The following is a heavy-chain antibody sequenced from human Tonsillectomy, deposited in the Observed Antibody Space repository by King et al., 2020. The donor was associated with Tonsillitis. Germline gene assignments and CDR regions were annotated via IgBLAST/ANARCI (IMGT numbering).Heavy chain of an antibody. CDR2: ISNDGSNK. D-gene: IGHD3-10*01. CDR3: ARGHYGSGSYFCDF. J-gene: IGHJ4*02. V-gene: IGHV3-30-3*01. Sequence: VQLVESGGGVVQPGRSLRFSCAASGFTFSSYAMHWVRQAPGKGLEWVAGISNDGSNKYYADSVKGRFTISRDNSKNTLYLQMNSLGAEDTAVYHCARGHYGSGSYFCDFWGQGSLVTVSS. CDR1: GFTFSSYA.